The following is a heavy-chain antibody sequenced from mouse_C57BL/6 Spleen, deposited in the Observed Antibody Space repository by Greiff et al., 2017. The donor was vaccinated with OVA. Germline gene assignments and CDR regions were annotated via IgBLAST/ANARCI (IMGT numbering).Heavy chain of an antibody. CDR2: ISSGGSYT. CDR1: GFTFSSYG. CDR3: ASPSYYYGSSYGYAMDY. D-gene: IGHD1-1*01. Sequence: EVNLVESGGDLVKPGGSLKLSCAASGFTFSSYGMSWVRQTPDKRLEWVATISSGGSYTYYPDSVKGRFTISRDNAKNTLYLQMSSLKSEDTAMYYCASPSYYYGSSYGYAMDYWGKGTSVTVSS. V-gene: IGHV5-6*01. J-gene: IGHJ4*01.